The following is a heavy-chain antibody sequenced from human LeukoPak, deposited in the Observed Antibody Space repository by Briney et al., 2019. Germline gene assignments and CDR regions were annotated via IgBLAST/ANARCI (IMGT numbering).Heavy chain of an antibody. CDR1: GGSISSYY. D-gene: IGHD4-11*01. CDR2: IYYSGST. CDR3: ARRDYSNYAFDP. J-gene: IGHJ5*02. Sequence: PSETLSLTCTVSGGSISSYYWSWVRQPPGKGLEWIGYIYYSGSTNYNPSLKSRVTISVDTSKNQFSLKLSSVTAADTAVYHCARRDYSNYAFDPWGQGTLVTVSS. V-gene: IGHV4-59*01.